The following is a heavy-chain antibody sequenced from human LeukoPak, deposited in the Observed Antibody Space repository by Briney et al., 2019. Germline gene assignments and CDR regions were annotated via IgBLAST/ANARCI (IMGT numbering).Heavy chain of an antibody. D-gene: IGHD5-12*01. J-gene: IGHJ6*02. CDR2: IYYSGST. V-gene: IGHV4-59*08. CDR3: ARMIVATIRIGVYFYHGMDV. CDR1: GGSISSYY. Sequence: SETLSLTCTVSGGSISSYYWSWIRQPPGKGLEWIGYIYYSGSTNYNPSLKSRVTISVDTSKNQFSLKLTSVTAADTAVYYCARMIVATIRIGVYFYHGMDVWGQGTTVTVSS.